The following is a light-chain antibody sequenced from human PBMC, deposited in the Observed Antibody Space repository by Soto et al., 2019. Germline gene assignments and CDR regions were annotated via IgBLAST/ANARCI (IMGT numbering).Light chain of an antibody. CDR2: DVS. CDR3: SSYTSSSSL. CDR1: SSDIGGYNY. Sequence: QSALTQPASVSGSPGQSITISCTGTSSDIGGYNYLSWYQQHPGKAPKLMIYDVSNRPSGVSNRFSGSKSGNTASLTISGLQAEDEADYYCSSYTSSSSLFGGGTKVTVL. J-gene: IGLJ2*01. V-gene: IGLV2-14*03.